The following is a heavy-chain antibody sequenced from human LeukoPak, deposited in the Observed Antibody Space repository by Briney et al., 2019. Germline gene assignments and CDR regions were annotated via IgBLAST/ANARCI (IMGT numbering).Heavy chain of an antibody. Sequence: GGSLRLSCAASGFTFSGSPIHWVRQASGKGLEWVSYISGSGSIIYYADSVKGRFTISRDNAKNSLYLQMNSLRAEDTAVYYCARARPYGSGRNWFDPWGQGALVTVSS. J-gene: IGHJ5*02. D-gene: IGHD3-10*01. CDR1: GFTFSGSP. CDR2: ISGSGSII. V-gene: IGHV3-48*04. CDR3: ARARPYGSGRNWFDP.